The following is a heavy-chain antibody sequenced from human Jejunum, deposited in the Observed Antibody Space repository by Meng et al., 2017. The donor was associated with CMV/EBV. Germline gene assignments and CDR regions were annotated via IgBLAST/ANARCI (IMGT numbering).Heavy chain of an antibody. CDR1: TFRSYG. V-gene: IGHV3-23*03. Sequence: TFRSYGMSWVRQAPGKGLEWVSVIYSGGDSTYYVDSVKGRFTISRDNSKNTLYLQMNSLRAEDTAVYYCAKGLSGSYYYYYGMDVWGQGTTVTVSS. D-gene: IGHD1-26*01. J-gene: IGHJ6*02. CDR2: IYSGGDST. CDR3: AKGLSGSYYYYYGMDV.